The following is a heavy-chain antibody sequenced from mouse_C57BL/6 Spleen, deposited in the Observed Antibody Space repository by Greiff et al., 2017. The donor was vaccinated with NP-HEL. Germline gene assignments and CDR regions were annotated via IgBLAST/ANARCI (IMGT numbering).Heavy chain of an antibody. CDR3: ARRITTVVATDYFDY. CDR1: GYTFTGYW. Sequence: LQESGAELMKPGASVKLSCKATGYTFTGYWIEWVKQRPGHGLEWIGEILPGSGSTNYNEKFKGKATFTADTSSNTAYMKLSSLTTEDSAIYYCARRITTVVATDYFDYWGQGTTLTVSS. CDR2: ILPGSGST. D-gene: IGHD1-1*01. V-gene: IGHV1-9*01. J-gene: IGHJ2*01.